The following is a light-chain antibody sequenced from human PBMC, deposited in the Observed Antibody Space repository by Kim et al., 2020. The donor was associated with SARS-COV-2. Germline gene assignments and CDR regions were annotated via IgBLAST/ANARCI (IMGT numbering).Light chain of an antibody. CDR1: ALAKQY. V-gene: IGLV3-25*03. Sequence: SYELTQPPSVSVSPGQTARITCSGDALAKQYAFWFQQKPGQAPVLVIYNDSDRPSGIHERFSGSSSGTTVTLTISGVQAEDEADYYCQSGDSIGTYWVFG. CDR2: NDS. J-gene: IGLJ3*02. CDR3: QSGDSIGTYWV.